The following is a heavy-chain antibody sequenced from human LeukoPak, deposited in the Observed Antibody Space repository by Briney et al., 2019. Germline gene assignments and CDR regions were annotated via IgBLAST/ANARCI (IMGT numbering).Heavy chain of an antibody. Sequence: GGSLRLSCAASGFTFSSYWMSWVRQAPGKGLEWVANIKQDGSEKYYVDSVKGRFTISRDNAKNSLYLQMNSLRAEDTAVYYCASGYCSSTSCWRDAFDIWGQGTMVTVSS. CDR1: GFTFSSYW. D-gene: IGHD2-2*03. V-gene: IGHV3-7*01. CDR2: IKQDGSEK. CDR3: ASGYCSSTSCWRDAFDI. J-gene: IGHJ3*02.